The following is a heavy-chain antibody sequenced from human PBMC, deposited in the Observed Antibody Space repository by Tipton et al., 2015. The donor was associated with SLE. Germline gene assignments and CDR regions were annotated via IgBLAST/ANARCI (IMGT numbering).Heavy chain of an antibody. V-gene: IGHV4-39*01. CDR2: IYYSGSP. CDR3: ARMSCSGGSCYFASLAEYFQH. CDR1: GGSISGSSYY. Sequence: TLSLTCTVSGGSISGSSYYWGWIRQPPGKGLEWIARIYYSGSPYFNPSLKSRVTISVDTPKNQLSLNRRSVTAADTAVYYCARMSCSGGSCYFASLAEYFQHWGQGTLVTVSS. J-gene: IGHJ1*01. D-gene: IGHD2-15*01.